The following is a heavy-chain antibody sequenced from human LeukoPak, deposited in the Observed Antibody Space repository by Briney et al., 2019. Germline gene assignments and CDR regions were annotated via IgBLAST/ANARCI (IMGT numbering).Heavy chain of an antibody. D-gene: IGHD3-22*01. Sequence: GGSLKLSCAASGFTFSGAAMHWVRQASGKGLEWVGRIRSKANSYATAYAASVKGRFTISRDDSKNTLYLQMNSLRAEDTAVYYCAKVYDTSGYYFFFDYWGQGTLVTVSS. CDR3: AKVYDTSGYYFFFDY. V-gene: IGHV3-73*01. CDR1: GFTFSGAA. J-gene: IGHJ4*02. CDR2: IRSKANSYAT.